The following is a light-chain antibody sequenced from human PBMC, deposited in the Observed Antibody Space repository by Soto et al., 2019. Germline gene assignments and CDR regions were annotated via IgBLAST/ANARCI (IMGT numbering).Light chain of an antibody. V-gene: IGKV3-11*01. CDR2: DAS. Sequence: EIVLTQSPATLSLPPGERATLSCRASQSVSTYLAWYQRKPGQAPRLLIYDASNRATGIPARFSGSGSGTDFTLIISSLEPEDFAVYYCQQRSNWLTFGGGTKVEIK. CDR1: QSVSTY. CDR3: QQRSNWLT. J-gene: IGKJ4*01.